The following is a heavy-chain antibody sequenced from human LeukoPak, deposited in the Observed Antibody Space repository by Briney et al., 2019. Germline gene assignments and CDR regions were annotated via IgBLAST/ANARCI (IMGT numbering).Heavy chain of an antibody. J-gene: IGHJ4*02. D-gene: IGHD5-18*01. Sequence: PSQTLSLTCTVSGGSISSGSYYWSWIRQPAGKGLEWIGRIYTSGSTNYNPPLKSRVTISVDTSKNQFSLKLSSVTAADTAVYYCARDRGYSYGYFDYWGQGTLVTVSS. CDR1: GGSISSGSYY. CDR2: IYTSGST. CDR3: ARDRGYSYGYFDY. V-gene: IGHV4-61*02.